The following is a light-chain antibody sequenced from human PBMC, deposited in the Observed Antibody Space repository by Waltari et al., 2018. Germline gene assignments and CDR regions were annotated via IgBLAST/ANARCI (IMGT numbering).Light chain of an antibody. Sequence: DIQMTQSPSSLSASVGDRVTIPCQARRDLNNFLNWYQQKPGKAPTLLIYDASNLEIGVPSTFSGRGSGTHFTLTITNVPPEDVATYYCQLYDDFPPYTFGQGTKLDIK. V-gene: IGKV1-33*01. CDR3: QLYDDFPPYT. CDR1: RDLNNF. J-gene: IGKJ2*01. CDR2: DAS.